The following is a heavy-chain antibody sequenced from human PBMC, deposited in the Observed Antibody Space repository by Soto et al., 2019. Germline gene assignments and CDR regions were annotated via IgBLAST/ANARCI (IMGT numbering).Heavy chain of an antibody. V-gene: IGHV3-30-3*01. J-gene: IGHJ4*02. D-gene: IGHD6-19*01. Sequence: QVQLVESGGGVVQPGRSLRLSCAASGFTFSSYAMHWVRQAPGKGLEWVAVISYDGSNKYYADSVKGRFTISRDNSKNTLYLQMNRLRAEDTAVYYCARDSGAVAGTTPFDYWGQGTLVTVSS. CDR2: ISYDGSNK. CDR1: GFTFSSYA. CDR3: ARDSGAVAGTTPFDY.